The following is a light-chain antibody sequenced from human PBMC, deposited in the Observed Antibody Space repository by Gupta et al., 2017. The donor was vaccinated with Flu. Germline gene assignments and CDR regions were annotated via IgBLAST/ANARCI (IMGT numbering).Light chain of an antibody. J-gene: IGKJ1*01. CDR1: QSLVYRDGNTY. CDR2: QVS. Sequence: DVVMTQSPLPLPVTLGQPASISCRSSQSLVYRDGNTYLHWFQQRPGQSPRRLIYQVSHRESGVPDRCSGSGSGTDFILTISRGEAEDGGVYYCMQGSRWPWAFGQGTKVEIK. V-gene: IGKV2-30*01. CDR3: MQGSRWPWA.